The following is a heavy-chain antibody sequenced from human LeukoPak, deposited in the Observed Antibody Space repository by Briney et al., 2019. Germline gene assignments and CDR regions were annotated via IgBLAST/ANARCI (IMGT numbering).Heavy chain of an antibody. J-gene: IGHJ6*03. V-gene: IGHV3-20*04. D-gene: IGHD3-3*01. Sequence: GGSLRLSCAASGFTFDDYGMSWVRHAPGKGLEWVSGINWNGGSTGYADSVKGRFTISRDNAKNSLYLQMNSLRAEDTALYYCAREGSRGSGYPYYYYYMDVWGKGTTVTVSS. CDR1: GFTFDDYG. CDR3: AREGSRGSGYPYYYYYMDV. CDR2: INWNGGST.